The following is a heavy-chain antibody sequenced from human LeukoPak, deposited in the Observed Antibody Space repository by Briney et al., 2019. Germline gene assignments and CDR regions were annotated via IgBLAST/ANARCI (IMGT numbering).Heavy chain of an antibody. CDR2: ISYDGTNK. V-gene: IGHV3-30*03. D-gene: IGHD3-22*01. CDR1: GFTFSSYG. Sequence: QTGGSLRLSCAASGFTFSSYGMHWVRQAPGKGLEWVAVISYDGTNKYYPDSVKGRFTISRDSSKNTLYLQMNSLRAEDTAVYYCARDPITMIVVVITSFDYWGQGTLVTVSS. CDR3: ARDPITMIVVVITSFDY. J-gene: IGHJ4*02.